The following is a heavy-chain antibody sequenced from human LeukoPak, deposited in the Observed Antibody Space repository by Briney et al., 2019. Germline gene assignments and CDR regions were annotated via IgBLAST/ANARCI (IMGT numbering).Heavy chain of an antibody. CDR2: FDPEDGET. D-gene: IGHD3-22*01. V-gene: IGHV1-24*01. Sequence: ASVKVSCKVSGYTLTELSMHWVRQAPGKGLEWMGGFDPEDGETIYAQKFQGRVTMTEDTSTDTAYMELSSLRSEDTAVYYCATVTQPHPIVVAAFDIWGQGTMVTVSS. CDR3: ATVTQPHPIVVAAFDI. CDR1: GYTLTELS. J-gene: IGHJ3*02.